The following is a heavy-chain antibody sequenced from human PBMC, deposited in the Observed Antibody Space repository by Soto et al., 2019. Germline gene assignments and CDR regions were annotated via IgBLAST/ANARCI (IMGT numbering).Heavy chain of an antibody. CDR3: ARGPVPVWELWYYYYYGMDV. Sequence: QVQLVQSGAAVKKPGASVKVSCKASGYTFTSYGISWVRQAPGQGLEWMGWISAYNGNTNYAQKLQGRVTMTTDTSTSTAYMELRSLKYDDTAVYYCARGPVPVWELWYYYYYGMDVWGQGTTVTVSS. J-gene: IGHJ6*02. CDR2: ISAYNGNT. CDR1: GYTFTSYG. V-gene: IGHV1-18*01. D-gene: IGHD1-26*01.